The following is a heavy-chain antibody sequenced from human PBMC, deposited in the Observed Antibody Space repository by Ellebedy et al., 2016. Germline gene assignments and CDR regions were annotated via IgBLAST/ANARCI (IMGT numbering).Heavy chain of an antibody. D-gene: IGHD3-16*01. J-gene: IGHJ3*02. CDR1: GYTFTSYG. CDR2: IIPILGIA. V-gene: IGHV1-69*10. Sequence: ASVKVSCKASGYTFTSYGISWVRQAPGQGLEWMGGIIPILGIANYAQKFQGRVTITADKSTSTAYMELSSLRSEDTAVYYCARSYVTGAFDIWGQGTMVTVSS. CDR3: ARSYVTGAFDI.